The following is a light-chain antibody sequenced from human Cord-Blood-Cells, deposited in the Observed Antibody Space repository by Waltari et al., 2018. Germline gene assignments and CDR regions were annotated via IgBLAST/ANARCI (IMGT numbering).Light chain of an antibody. CDR1: QSVSSSY. CDR2: GAS. Sequence: EIVLTQSPGTLSLSPGERATLSCRASQSVSSSYLAWYQQKPGQAPRLLLYGASSRATGIPARFSGSGSGTDFTLTSSRLEPEDFAVYYCQQYGSSPTFGQGTKVEIK. J-gene: IGKJ1*01. V-gene: IGKV3-20*01. CDR3: QQYGSSPT.